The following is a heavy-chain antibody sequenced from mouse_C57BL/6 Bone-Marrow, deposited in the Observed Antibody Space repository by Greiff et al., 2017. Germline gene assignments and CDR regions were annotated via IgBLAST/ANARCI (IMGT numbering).Heavy chain of an antibody. CDR3: ARRRAYDGYCWYFDV. Sequence: EVKLMESGGDLVKPGGSLKLSCAASGFTFSSYGMSWVRQTPDKRLEWVATISSGGSYTYYPDSVKGRFTISRDNAKNTLYLQMSSLKSEDTAMYYCARRRAYDGYCWYFDVWGTGTTVTVSS. CDR1: GFTFSSYG. V-gene: IGHV5-6*02. CDR2: ISSGGSYT. D-gene: IGHD2-3*01. J-gene: IGHJ1*03.